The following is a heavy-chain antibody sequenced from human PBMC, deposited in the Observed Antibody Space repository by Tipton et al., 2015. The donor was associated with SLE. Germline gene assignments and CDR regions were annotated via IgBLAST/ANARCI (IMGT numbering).Heavy chain of an antibody. CDR2: IYYSGST. J-gene: IGHJ5*02. D-gene: IGHD3-22*01. CDR3: ASTSYYYDSSGWFDP. V-gene: IGHV4-59*11. CDR1: GGSISSHY. Sequence: GLVKPSETMSLTCTVSGGSISSHYWSWIRQPPGKGLEWIGYIYYSGSTNYNPSLKSRVTISVDTSKNQFSLNLSTVTAADTAVYYCASTSYYYDSSGWFDPWGQATLVTVSS.